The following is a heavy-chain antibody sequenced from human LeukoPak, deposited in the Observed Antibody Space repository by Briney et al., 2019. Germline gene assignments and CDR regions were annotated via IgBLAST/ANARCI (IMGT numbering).Heavy chain of an antibody. J-gene: IGHJ5*02. Sequence: GGSLRLSCAASGFTFSSYEMNWVRQAPGKGLEWVSYISSSGSTIYYADSVKGRFTISRDNAKNSLYLQMNSLRAEDTAVYYCARDGDYGDYEWFDPWGQGTLVTVSS. CDR1: GFTFSSYE. CDR2: ISSSGSTI. CDR3: ARDGDYGDYEWFDP. V-gene: IGHV3-48*03. D-gene: IGHD4-17*01.